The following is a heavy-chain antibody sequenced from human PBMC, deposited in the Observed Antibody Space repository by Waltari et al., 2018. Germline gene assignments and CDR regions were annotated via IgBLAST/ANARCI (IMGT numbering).Heavy chain of an antibody. D-gene: IGHD7-27*01. V-gene: IGHV1-69*04. CDR2: ITPILGIR. J-gene: IGHJ4*02. CDR1: GGTFSSNA. Sequence: QVHLVQSGAEVKKPGSSVKVSCKASGGTFSSNAISWVRQAPGQGLEWMGGITPILGIRNYAQKFEGRVTFTADESTGTAYMELSSLQSEDTARFYCVSSMTMGTTFASWGQGTQVIVSS. CDR3: VSSMTMGTTFAS.